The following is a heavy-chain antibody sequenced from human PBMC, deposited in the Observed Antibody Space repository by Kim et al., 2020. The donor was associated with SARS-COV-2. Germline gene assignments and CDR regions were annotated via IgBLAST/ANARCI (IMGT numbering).Heavy chain of an antibody. CDR3: ARGDLDYGDYSDLAFDI. D-gene: IGHD4-17*01. J-gene: IGHJ3*02. V-gene: IGHV4-31*02. Sequence: KTRITISVDTSKNQFSLKLSSVTAADTAVYYCARGDLDYGDYSDLAFDIWGQGTMVTVSS.